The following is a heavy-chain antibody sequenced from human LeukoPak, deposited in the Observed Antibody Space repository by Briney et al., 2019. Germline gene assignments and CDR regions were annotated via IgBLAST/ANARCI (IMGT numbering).Heavy chain of an antibody. Sequence: PSETLSLTCTVSGGSISSGSYYWSWIRQPAGKGLEWIGRIYTSGSTNYNPSLKSRVTISVDTSKNQFSLKLSPVTAADTAVYYCARGFGGSYYYYMDVWGKGTTVTVSS. V-gene: IGHV4-61*02. CDR2: IYTSGST. J-gene: IGHJ6*03. CDR3: ARGFGGSYYYYMDV. CDR1: GGSISSGSYY. D-gene: IGHD3-3*01.